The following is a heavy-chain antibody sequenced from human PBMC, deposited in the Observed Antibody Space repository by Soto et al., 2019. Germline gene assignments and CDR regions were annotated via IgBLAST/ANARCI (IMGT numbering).Heavy chain of an antibody. CDR3: AREVKNFRTPNWFDP. V-gene: IGHV1-69*04. Sequence: SVKVSCKASGGTFSSYTISWVRQAPGQGLEWMGRIIPILGIANYAQKFQGRVTITADKSTSTAYMELSSLRSEDTAVYYCAREVKNFRTPNWFDPWGQGTLVTVSS. J-gene: IGHJ5*02. CDR1: GGTFSSYT. CDR2: IIPILGIA.